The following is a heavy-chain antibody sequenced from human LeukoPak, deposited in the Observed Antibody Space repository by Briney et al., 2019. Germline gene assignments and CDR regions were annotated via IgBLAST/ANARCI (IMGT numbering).Heavy chain of an antibody. Sequence: SGPLLMTPTGARTLTCTVSGFSLSNGRMGVSWIRQPPGKALEWLAHIFSNDEKSYNTSMKSRLTISTDNSKSQVVPTTTNMAPVDTATYYCARTPPDCSSTSCSSFDYWGQGTLVTVSS. CDR2: IFSNDEK. D-gene: IGHD2-2*01. CDR1: GFSLSNGRMG. CDR3: ARTPPDCSSTSCSSFDY. J-gene: IGHJ4*02. V-gene: IGHV2-26*01.